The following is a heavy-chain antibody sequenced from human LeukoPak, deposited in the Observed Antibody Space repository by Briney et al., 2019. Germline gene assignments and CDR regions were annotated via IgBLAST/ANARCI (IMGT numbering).Heavy chain of an antibody. Sequence: PGGSLRLSCAAPGFTFSNYGIHWVRKAPGKGLEWVAFIRNDGSDKYYADSVRGRFTISRDNSKNTVYLQMNSLRAEDTAVYYCAKEQDLVGTTYYFGHWGQGTLVTVSS. CDR3: AKEQDLVGTTYYFGH. V-gene: IGHV3-30*02. CDR2: IRNDGSDK. D-gene: IGHD1-26*01. J-gene: IGHJ4*02. CDR1: GFTFSNYG.